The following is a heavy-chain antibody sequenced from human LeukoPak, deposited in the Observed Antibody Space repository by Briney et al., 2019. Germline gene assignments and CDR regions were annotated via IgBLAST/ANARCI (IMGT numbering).Heavy chain of an antibody. CDR3: ARNLIPEQLVMNF. Sequence: SETLSLTCTVSGGSISGFYWSWIRQPPGKGLEWIGYIYYTGSTNYNPSLKSRVTISVDTSKNQFSLNLKSVTPEDTAVYYCARNLIPEQLVMNFWGQGTLVTVSS. CDR1: GGSISGFY. J-gene: IGHJ4*02. V-gene: IGHV4-59*01. D-gene: IGHD6-13*01. CDR2: IYYTGST.